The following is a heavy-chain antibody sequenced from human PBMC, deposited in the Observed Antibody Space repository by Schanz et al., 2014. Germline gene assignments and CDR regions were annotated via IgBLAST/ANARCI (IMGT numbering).Heavy chain of an antibody. CDR2: IKSDGSST. V-gene: IGHV3-74*01. Sequence: EVHLVESGGGLVKRGGSLRLSCAASGFTISSYWMHWVRQVPGKGLVWVSRIKSDGSSTSYADSVKGRFTISRDNAKNTLYLQMNSLRAGDTAVYFCARAHGNNWYGKGLDYWGQGTQVTVSS. J-gene: IGHJ4*02. CDR1: GFTISSYW. D-gene: IGHD1-1*01. CDR3: ARAHGNNWYGKGLDY.